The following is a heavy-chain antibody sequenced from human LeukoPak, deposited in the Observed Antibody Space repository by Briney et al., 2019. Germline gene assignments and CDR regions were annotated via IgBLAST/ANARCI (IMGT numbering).Heavy chain of an antibody. V-gene: IGHV4-59*01. CDR3: ARDPGYYDILTGYYKPYYYYGMDV. D-gene: IGHD3-9*01. CDR2: IYYSGST. J-gene: IGHJ6*02. Sequence: SETLSLTCTVSGGSISSYYWSWIRQPPGKGLEWIGYIYYSGSTNYNPSLKSRVTISVDTSKNQFSLKLSSVTAADTAVYYCARDPGYYDILTGYYKPYYYYGMDVWGQGTTVTVSS. CDR1: GGSISSYY.